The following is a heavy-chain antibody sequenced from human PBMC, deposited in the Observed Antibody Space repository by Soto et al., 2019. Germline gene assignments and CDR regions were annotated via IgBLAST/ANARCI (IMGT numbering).Heavy chain of an antibody. CDR1: GYTFTGYY. J-gene: IGHJ4*02. CDR2: INPNSGGT. Sequence: QVQLVQSGAEVKKPGASVKVSCKASGYTFTGYYMHWVRQAPGQGLEWMGWINPNSGGTNYAQKFQGWDTMTRETSIRTAYMELRWLRSDDTAVYYCARGANSSGWYWGGFDYWGQGTLVTVSS. CDR3: ARGANSSGWYWGGFDY. V-gene: IGHV1-2*04. D-gene: IGHD6-19*01.